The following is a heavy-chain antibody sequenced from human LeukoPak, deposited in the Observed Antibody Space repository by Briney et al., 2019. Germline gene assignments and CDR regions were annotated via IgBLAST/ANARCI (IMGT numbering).Heavy chain of an antibody. CDR3: ARVSFWSGFRESNYFDS. V-gene: IGHV4-34*01. CDR1: GGSFSGYY. D-gene: IGHD3-3*01. J-gene: IGHJ4*02. CDR2: INHSGST. Sequence: SETLSLTCAVYGGSFSGYYWSWIRQPPGKGLEWIGEINHSGSTNYNPSLKSRVTISGDSSKNQFSLKLTSVTAADTAIYFCARVSFWSGFRESNYFDSWGQGTLVTVSS.